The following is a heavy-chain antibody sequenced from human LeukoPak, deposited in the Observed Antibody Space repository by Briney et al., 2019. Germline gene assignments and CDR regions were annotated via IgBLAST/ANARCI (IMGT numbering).Heavy chain of an antibody. J-gene: IGHJ4*02. D-gene: IGHD3-10*01. V-gene: IGHV3-33*01. CDR1: GFTFSSYG. CDR2: IWYDGSNK. CDR3: ARISSVIWFGESHIDY. Sequence: GGSLRLSCAASGFTFSSYGMHWVRQAPGKGLEWVAVIWYDGSNKYYADSVKGRFTISRDNSKNTLYLQMNSLRAEDTAVYYCARISSVIWFGESHIDYWGQGTLVTVSS.